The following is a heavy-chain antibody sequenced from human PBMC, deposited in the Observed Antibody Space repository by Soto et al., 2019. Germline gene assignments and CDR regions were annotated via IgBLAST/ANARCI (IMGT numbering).Heavy chain of an antibody. J-gene: IGHJ4*02. CDR1: GFTFNSYT. CDR3: ARGPLYYFDY. CDR2: ISSRSTNI. Sequence: GGSLRLSCEASGFTFNSYTINRVRRAPGKGLEWVSSISSRSTNIHYADSVKGRFTISRDNAKRSLYLQMNSLRVEDTAVYYCARGPLYYFDYWGQGTLVTVSS. V-gene: IGHV3-21*01.